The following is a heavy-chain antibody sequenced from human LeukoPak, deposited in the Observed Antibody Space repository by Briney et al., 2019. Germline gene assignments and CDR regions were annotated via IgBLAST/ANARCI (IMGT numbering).Heavy chain of an antibody. CDR3: AREGNYYGSGPRPYDWFDP. Sequence: SETLSLTCTVSGGSISSYYWSWIRQPAGQGLEWIGRVYTSGSTNYNPSLKSRVTMSVDTSKNQFSLKLSSVTAADTAVYYCAREGNYYGSGPRPYDWFDPWGQGTLVTVSS. CDR1: GGSISSYY. J-gene: IGHJ5*02. CDR2: VYTSGST. V-gene: IGHV4-4*07. D-gene: IGHD3-10*01.